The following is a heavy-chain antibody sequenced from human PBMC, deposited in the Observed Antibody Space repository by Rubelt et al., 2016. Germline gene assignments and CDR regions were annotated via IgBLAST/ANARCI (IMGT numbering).Heavy chain of an antibody. D-gene: IGHD2-2*01. CDR1: GFTFSSYW. CDR3: ATQGYCSSTSCYGAY. V-gene: IGHV3-48*02. CDR2: ISSSSSTI. J-gene: IGHJ4*02. Sequence: AASGFTFSSYWMHWVRQAPGKELEWVSYISSSSSTIYYADSVKGRFTISRDNAKNSLYLQMNSLRDEDTAVYYCATQGYCSSTSCYGAYWGQGTLVTVSS.